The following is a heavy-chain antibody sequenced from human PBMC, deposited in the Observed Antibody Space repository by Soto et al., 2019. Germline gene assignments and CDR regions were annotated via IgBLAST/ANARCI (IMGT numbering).Heavy chain of an antibody. Sequence: ASVKVSCKASGYTFTSYAMHWVRQAPGQRLEWMGWINAGNGNTKYSQKFQGRVTITRDTSASTAYMELSSLRSEDTAVYYCARDHCSGGSCLGVVWFDPWGQGTLVTSPQ. D-gene: IGHD2-15*01. CDR1: GYTFTSYA. CDR2: INAGNGNT. J-gene: IGHJ5*02. V-gene: IGHV1-3*01. CDR3: ARDHCSGGSCLGVVWFDP.